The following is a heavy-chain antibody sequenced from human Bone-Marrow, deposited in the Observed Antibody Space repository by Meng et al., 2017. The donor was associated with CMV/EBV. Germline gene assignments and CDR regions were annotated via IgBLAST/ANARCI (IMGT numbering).Heavy chain of an antibody. J-gene: IGHJ4*02. CDR3: AKGGGYSYGYVHS. D-gene: IGHD5-18*01. Sequence: AASGFTFSSYAIRWVRQAPGKGLEWVSCISGSGGTIHYADSVKGRFTFSRDNSKNTLYLQMNSLRAEDTAVYYCAKGGGYSYGYVHSWGQGTLVTVSS. V-gene: IGHV3-23*01. CDR1: GFTFSSYA. CDR2: ISGSGGTI.